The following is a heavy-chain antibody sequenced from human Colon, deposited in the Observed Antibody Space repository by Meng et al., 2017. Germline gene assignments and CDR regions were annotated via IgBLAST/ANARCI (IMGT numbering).Heavy chain of an antibody. CDR2: IKIKTDGGTT. J-gene: IGHJ4*02. CDR1: GFTFSNAY. V-gene: IGHV3-15*01. CDR3: TTDGRYGGTLDY. Sequence: GESLKISCAASGFTFSNAYMSWVRQAPGKGLEWVGRIKIKTDGGTTDYAAPVTGRFSISRDDSKNTLYLQMNSLKTEDTAVDYCTTDGRYGGTLDYWGQGTLVTVSS. D-gene: IGHD4-23*01.